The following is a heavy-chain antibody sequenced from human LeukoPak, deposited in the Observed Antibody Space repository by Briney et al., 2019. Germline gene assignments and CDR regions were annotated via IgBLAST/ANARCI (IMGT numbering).Heavy chain of an antibody. V-gene: IGHV3-23*01. D-gene: IGHD1-26*01. J-gene: IGHJ3*02. CDR3: AKDSGSFHDAFDI. CDR1: GFTFSSYA. CDR2: ISGSGGST. Sequence: PGGSLRLSCAASGFTFSSYAMSWVRQAPGKGPEWVSAISGSGGSTYYADSVKGRFTISRDNSKNTLYLQMNSLRAEDTAVYYCAKDSGSFHDAFDIWGQGTMVTVSS.